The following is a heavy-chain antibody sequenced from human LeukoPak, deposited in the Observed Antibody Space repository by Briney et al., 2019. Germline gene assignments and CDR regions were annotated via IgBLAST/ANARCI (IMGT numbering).Heavy chain of an antibody. V-gene: IGHV1-2*02. CDR1: GYTFTGCY. D-gene: IGHD6-13*01. CDR3: ARDRGAAAKRYFDY. J-gene: IGHJ4*02. Sequence: ASVKVSCKASGYTFTGCYMHWVRQAPGQGLEWMGWINPNSGGTNYAQKFQGRVTMTRGTSISTAYMELSRLRSDDTAVYYCARDRGAAAKRYFDYWGQGTLVTVSS. CDR2: INPNSGGT.